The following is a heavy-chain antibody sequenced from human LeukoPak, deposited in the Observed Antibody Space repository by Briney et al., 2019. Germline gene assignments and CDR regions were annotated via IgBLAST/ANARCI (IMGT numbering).Heavy chain of an antibody. Sequence: GGSLRLSCSASGFAFSSSPMHWVRQAPGKTLEYVSAISSDGRNAYYADSVKGRFTMSRDNSKNTLSLQMSSLRPEDTVVYYCVPYITYSYQYWGRGTQVTVS. V-gene: IGHV3-64D*06. CDR3: VPYITYSYQY. J-gene: IGHJ4*02. CDR1: GFAFSSSP. CDR2: ISSDGRNA. D-gene: IGHD5-18*01.